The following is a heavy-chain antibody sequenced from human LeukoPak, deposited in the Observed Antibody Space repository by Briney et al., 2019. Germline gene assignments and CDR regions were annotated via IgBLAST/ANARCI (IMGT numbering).Heavy chain of an antibody. D-gene: IGHD3-9*01. J-gene: IGHJ3*02. CDR3: ARAEILTGPDASDI. CDR2: ISSSSSYI. V-gene: IGHV3-21*01. Sequence: GGSLRLSCAASGFTFSSYSMNWVRQALGKGLEWVSSISSSSSYIYYADSVKGRFTISRDNAKNSLYLQMDSLRAEDTAVYYCARAEILTGPDASDIWGQGTMVTVSS. CDR1: GFTFSSYS.